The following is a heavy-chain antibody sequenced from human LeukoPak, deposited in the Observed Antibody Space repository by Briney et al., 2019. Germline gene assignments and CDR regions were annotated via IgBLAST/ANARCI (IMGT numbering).Heavy chain of an antibody. V-gene: IGHV3-21*01. CDR2: ISSSSSYI. Sequence: GGSLRLSCAAPGSTFSNYGMNWVRQAPGKGLEWVSSISSSSSYIYYADSVKGRFTISRDNAKNSLYLQMNSLGAEDTAVYYCARGETAAGPGAFDYWGQGTPVTVSS. CDR3: ARGETAAGPGAFDY. CDR1: GSTFSNYG. J-gene: IGHJ4*02. D-gene: IGHD6-13*01.